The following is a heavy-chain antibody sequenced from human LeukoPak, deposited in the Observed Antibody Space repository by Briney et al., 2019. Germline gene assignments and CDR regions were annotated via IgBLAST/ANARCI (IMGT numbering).Heavy chain of an antibody. CDR1: GGSFSGYY. D-gene: IGHD3-16*01. CDR3: ARPRGYYYYMDV. V-gene: IGHV4-34*01. J-gene: IGHJ6*03. Sequence: SETLSLTCAVYGGSFSGYYWSWIRQPPGKGLEWIGSIYYSGNTYYNASLKSQVSISIDTSKNQFSLKLSSVTAADTAVYYCARPRGYYYYMDVWGKGTTVTVSS. CDR2: IYYSGNT.